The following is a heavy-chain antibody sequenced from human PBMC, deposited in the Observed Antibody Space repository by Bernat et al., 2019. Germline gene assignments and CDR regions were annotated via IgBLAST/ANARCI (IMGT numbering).Heavy chain of an antibody. V-gene: IGHV4-39*01. CDR2: IYYSGTT. Sequence: QLQLQESGPGLVKPSETLSLTCTVSGISITSSSSYWGWIRQPPGKRLEWIGVIYYSGTTYYNPSLKSRVTMSVDASSNQFSLKVNALTAADTAVYYCARHLRQSGNTPDYWGQGTLVTVSS. CDR1: GISITSSSSY. CDR3: ARHLRQSGNTPDY. J-gene: IGHJ4*02. D-gene: IGHD5-12*01.